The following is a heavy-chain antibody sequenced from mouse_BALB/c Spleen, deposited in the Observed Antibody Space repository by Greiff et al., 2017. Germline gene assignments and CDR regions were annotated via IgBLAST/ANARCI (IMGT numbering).Heavy chain of an antibody. V-gene: IGHV1S135*01. CDR3: ARPYYRYDAMDY. Sequence: EVQGVESGPELMKPGASVKISCKASGYSFTSYYMHWVKQSHGKSLEWIGYIDPFNGGTSYNQKFKGKATLTVDKSSSTAYMHLSSLTSEDSAVYYCARPYYRYDAMDYWGQGTSVTVSS. D-gene: IGHD2-14*01. CDR2: IDPFNGGT. J-gene: IGHJ4*01. CDR1: GYSFTSYY.